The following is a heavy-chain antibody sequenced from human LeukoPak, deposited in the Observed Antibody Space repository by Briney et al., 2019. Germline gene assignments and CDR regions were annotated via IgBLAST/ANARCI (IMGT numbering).Heavy chain of an antibody. CDR1: GFTFSSYA. Sequence: PGGSLRLSCAASGFTFSSYAMSWVRQAPGKGLEWVSAISDSGGSTYYADSVKGRFTISRDNSKNTLYLQMNSLRAEDTAVYYCAKDQGWGYYYYYYMDVWGKGTTVTVSS. J-gene: IGHJ6*03. CDR2: ISDSGGST. V-gene: IGHV3-23*01. CDR3: AKDQGWGYYYYYYMDV. D-gene: IGHD7-27*01.